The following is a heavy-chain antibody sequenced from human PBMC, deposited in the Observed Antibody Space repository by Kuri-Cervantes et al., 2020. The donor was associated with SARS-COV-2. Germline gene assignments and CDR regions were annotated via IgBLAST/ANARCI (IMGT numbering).Heavy chain of an antibody. CDR1: GGSISDHY. V-gene: IGHV4-59*11. CDR2: IYDSGTT. D-gene: IGHD2-2*01. Sequence: GSLRLSCTVSGGSISDHYWSWIRQSPGKGLEWIGYIYDSGTTNYNPSLKSRVTVSVDKSKNHFSLRLSSVTATDTAVYYCARDTGTYCSDISCYGYYYYYGMDAWGQGTTVTVSS. CDR3: ARDTGTYCSDISCYGYYYYYGMDA. J-gene: IGHJ6*02.